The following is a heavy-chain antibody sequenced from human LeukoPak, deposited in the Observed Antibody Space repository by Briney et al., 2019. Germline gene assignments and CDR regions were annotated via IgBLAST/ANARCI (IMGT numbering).Heavy chain of an antibody. CDR1: GYTLTELS. CDR3: ATDHGSGSYYNWFDP. V-gene: IGHV1-24*01. CDR2: FYPEDGET. Sequence: ASVKVSCKVSGYTLTELSMHWVRQAPGKGLEWMGGFYPEDGETIYAQKFQGRVTMTEETSTDTAYMELSSLRSEDTAVYYCATDHGSGSYYNWFDPWGQGTLVTVSS. J-gene: IGHJ5*02. D-gene: IGHD3-10*01.